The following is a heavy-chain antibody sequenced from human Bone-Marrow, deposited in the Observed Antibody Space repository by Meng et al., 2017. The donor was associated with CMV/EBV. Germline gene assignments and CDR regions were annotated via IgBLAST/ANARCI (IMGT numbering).Heavy chain of an antibody. CDR1: GYTFTSYG. Sequence: ASVKVSCKASGYTFTSYGISWVRQAPGQGLEWMGWISAYNGNTNYAQKLQGRVTMTTDTSTSTAYMELRSLKSDDTAVYYCARDFQRCCSSTSCYEYDYWGQGTLVTVSS. CDR2: ISAYNGNT. J-gene: IGHJ4*02. V-gene: IGHV1-18*01. CDR3: ARDFQRCCSSTSCYEYDY. D-gene: IGHD2-2*01.